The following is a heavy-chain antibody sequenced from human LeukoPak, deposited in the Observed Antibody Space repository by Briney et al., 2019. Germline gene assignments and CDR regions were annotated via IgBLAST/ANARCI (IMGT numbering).Heavy chain of an antibody. CDR2: IYYSGST. CDR3: ARDSASSGYMNAFDI. V-gene: IGHV4-61*08. J-gene: IGHJ3*02. D-gene: IGHD3-22*01. Sequence: PSETLSLTCTVSGGSVSSSGYYWSWVRQPPGKGLESIGYIYYSGSTNYNPSLKSRVTMSVDTSKNQFSLKLSSVTAADTAVYYCARDSASSGYMNAFDIWGQGTMVTVSS. CDR1: GGSVSSSGYY.